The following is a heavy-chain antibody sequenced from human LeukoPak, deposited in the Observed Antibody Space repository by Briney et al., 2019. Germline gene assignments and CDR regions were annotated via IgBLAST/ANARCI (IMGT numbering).Heavy chain of an antibody. CDR3: AAQPCSVGRCYLDY. D-gene: IGHD2-15*01. CDR2: ISYHGRDT. V-gene: IGHV3-30*04. J-gene: IGHJ4*02. CDR1: GFTFTSYS. Sequence: GSLRLSCAASGFTFTSYSMNWVRQAPGKGLEWVAVISYHGRDTYYADSVKGRFTISRDNSKNTLYLQLNSLGAEDTAVYYCAAQPCSVGRCYLDYWGQGTLVTVSS.